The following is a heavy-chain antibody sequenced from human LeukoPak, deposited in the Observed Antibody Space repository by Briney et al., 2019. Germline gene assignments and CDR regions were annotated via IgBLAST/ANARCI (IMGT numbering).Heavy chain of an antibody. CDR1: GFTFSSYS. D-gene: IGHD1-14*01. J-gene: IGHJ3*02. CDR2: ISSSSSYI. Sequence: GGSLRLSCAASGFTFSSYSMNWVRQAPGKGLEWVSSISSSSSYIYYADSVKGRFTISRDNAKNSLYLQMNSLRAEDTAVYYCAREGLPEKRYAFHIWGQGTMVIVSS. CDR3: AREGLPEKRYAFHI. V-gene: IGHV3-21*01.